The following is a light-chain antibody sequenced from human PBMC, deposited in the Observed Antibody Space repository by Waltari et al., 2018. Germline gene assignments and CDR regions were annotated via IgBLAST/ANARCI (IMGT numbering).Light chain of an antibody. CDR1: SSDVGAYNY. V-gene: IGLV2-14*03. Sequence: QSALTQPASVSGSPGQSFTISCTGTSSDVGAYNYVSWYQQHPGKVPKLIIYDVSHRPSGVSFRFSGSKSGNTASLTISGLQAEDEADYYCISYTTSDTMIFGGGTKLTVL. CDR3: ISYTTSDTMI. CDR2: DVS. J-gene: IGLJ2*01.